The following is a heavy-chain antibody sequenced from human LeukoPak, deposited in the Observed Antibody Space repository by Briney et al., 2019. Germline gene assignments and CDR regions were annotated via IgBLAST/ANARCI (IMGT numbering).Heavy chain of an antibody. CDR1: GESFSGYY. D-gene: IGHD2-21*02. CDR2: INHTGGT. Sequence: PSETLSLTCAVYGESFSGYYWNWIRQPPGKGLEWIGEINHTGGTNYNPSLKSRVTISADTSKNQFSLNLSSVTAADTAVYYCARAGCGGDCYYFAYYYYYMDVWGKGTTVTVSS. V-gene: IGHV4-34*01. CDR3: ARAGCGGDCYYFAYYYYYMDV. J-gene: IGHJ6*03.